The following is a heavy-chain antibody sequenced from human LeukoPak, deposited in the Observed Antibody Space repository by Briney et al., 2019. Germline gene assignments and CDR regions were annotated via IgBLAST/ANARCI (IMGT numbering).Heavy chain of an antibody. CDR2: INHSGST. J-gene: IGHJ5*02. CDR1: GGSISSYY. V-gene: IGHV4-34*01. Sequence: ASETLSLTCTVSGGSISSYYWSWIRQPPGKGLEWIGEINHSGSTNYNPSLKSRVTISVDTSKNQFSLKLSSVTAADTAVYYCARGFGFWSGYYRWFDPWGQGTLVTVSS. CDR3: ARGFGFWSGYYRWFDP. D-gene: IGHD3-3*01.